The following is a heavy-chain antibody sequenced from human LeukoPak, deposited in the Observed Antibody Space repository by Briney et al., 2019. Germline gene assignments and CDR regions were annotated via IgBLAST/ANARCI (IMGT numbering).Heavy chain of an antibody. CDR3: AKGESYSGYDSFDY. D-gene: IGHD5-12*01. J-gene: IGHJ4*02. CDR1: GFTFDDYA. Sequence: GGSLRLSCAASGFTFDDYAMHWVRQAPGKGLEWASGISWNSGSIGYADSVKGRFTISRDNAKNSLYLQMNSLRAEDTALYYCAKGESYSGYDSFDYWGQGTLVTVSS. CDR2: ISWNSGSI. V-gene: IGHV3-9*01.